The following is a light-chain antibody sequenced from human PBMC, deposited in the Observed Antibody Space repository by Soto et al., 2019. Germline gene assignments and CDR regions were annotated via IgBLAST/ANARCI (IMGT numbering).Light chain of an antibody. Sequence: QSALTQPASLSGSPGQSITISCSGTSSDVGGSSYVSWYQQHPGEAPKLMIYDVSYRPSGVSNRFSASKSGNTASLTISGVQAEDEADYFCSSYTSSAPGVLFGGGTKLTVL. J-gene: IGLJ2*01. CDR3: SSYTSSAPGVL. V-gene: IGLV2-14*03. CDR1: SSDVGGSSY. CDR2: DVS.